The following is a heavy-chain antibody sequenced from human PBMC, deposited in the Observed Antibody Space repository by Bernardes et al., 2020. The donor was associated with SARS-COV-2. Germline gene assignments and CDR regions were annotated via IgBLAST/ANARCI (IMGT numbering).Heavy chain of an antibody. CDR1: GFTFSNYN. V-gene: IGHV3-48*01. J-gene: IGHJ2*01. Sequence: SLRLSCAASGFTFSNYNMNWVRQAPVKGLEWVSYISSSTSTIYYADSVKGRFTISRDNAKNSLYLQMNSLRAEDTAVYYCARELNWGDWYVDLWGRGTLVTVSS. D-gene: IGHD7-27*01. CDR3: ARELNWGDWYVDL. CDR2: ISSSTSTI.